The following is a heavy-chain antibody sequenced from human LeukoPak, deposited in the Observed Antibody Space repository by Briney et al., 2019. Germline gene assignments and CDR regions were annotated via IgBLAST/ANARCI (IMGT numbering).Heavy chain of an antibody. CDR3: ARRYCTPSSCYSDY. V-gene: IGHV3-11*01. CDR1: GFIVSDYY. CDR2: ISDGGRPL. Sequence: KPGGSLRLSCAASGFIVSDYYLSWIRQAPRRGLEWVSFISDGGRPLHYADSVKGRFTISRDNAKNSLYLQMNSLRDEDTAVYFCARRYCTPSSCYSDYWGQGALVTVSS. J-gene: IGHJ4*02. D-gene: IGHD2-8*01.